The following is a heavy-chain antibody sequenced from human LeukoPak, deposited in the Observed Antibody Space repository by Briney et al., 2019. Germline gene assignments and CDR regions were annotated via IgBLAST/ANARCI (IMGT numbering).Heavy chain of an antibody. J-gene: IGHJ4*02. D-gene: IGHD3-3*01. CDR2: ISSSSSYI. CDR3: ARDPTYDFWSGYPEHFDY. CDR1: GFTLSSYS. V-gene: IGHV3-21*01. Sequence: GGSLRLSCAASGFTLSSYSMNWVRQAPGKGLEWVSSISSSSSYIYYADSVKGRFTISRDNAKNSLYLQMNSLRAEDTAVYYCARDPTYDFWSGYPEHFDYWGQGTLVTVSS.